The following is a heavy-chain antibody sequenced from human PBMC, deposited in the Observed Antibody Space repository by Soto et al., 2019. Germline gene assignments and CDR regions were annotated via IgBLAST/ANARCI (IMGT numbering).Heavy chain of an antibody. CDR1: GFTFSSYA. V-gene: IGHV3-23*01. J-gene: IGHJ4*02. CDR3: AKPSKGGWYFDY. Sequence: EVQLLESGGGLVQPGGSLRLSCAASGFTFSSYAMSWVRQAPGKGLEWVSAISGSGGSTYYADSVKGRVTISRDNSKNTLYLQMNSLRAEDTAVYYCAKPSKGGWYFDYWGQGTLVTVSA. CDR2: ISGSGGST. D-gene: IGHD6-19*01.